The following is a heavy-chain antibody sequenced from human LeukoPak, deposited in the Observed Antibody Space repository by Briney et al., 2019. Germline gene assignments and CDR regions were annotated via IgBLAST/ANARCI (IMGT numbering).Heavy chain of an antibody. J-gene: IGHJ5*02. V-gene: IGHV1-69*06. CDR2: IIPIFGTA. CDR3: ARSRSPRYNWFDP. CDR1: GGTFSSYA. Sequence: SVKVSCKASGGTFSSYAISWVRQAPGQGLEWMGGIIPIFGTANYAQKFQGRVTITADKSTSTAYMELSSLRSEDTAVYYCARSRSPRYNWFDPWGQGTLVTVSS. D-gene: IGHD2-15*01.